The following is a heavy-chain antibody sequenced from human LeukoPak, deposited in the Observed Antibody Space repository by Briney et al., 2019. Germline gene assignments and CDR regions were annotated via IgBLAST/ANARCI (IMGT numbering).Heavy chain of an antibody. V-gene: IGHV3-66*01. CDR2: IYSGGTT. J-gene: IGHJ5*02. D-gene: IGHD6-13*01. CDR3: ARGSIGAAGRLDA. CDR1: GFSVSDIY. Sequence: PGRSLRLSCAASGFSVSDIYMDWVRQAPGKGLEWVSVIYSGGTTFYADSVKGRFTVSRDNLKNTLYLQMNSLRVEDTAVYYCARGSIGAAGRLDAWGQGTLVTVSS.